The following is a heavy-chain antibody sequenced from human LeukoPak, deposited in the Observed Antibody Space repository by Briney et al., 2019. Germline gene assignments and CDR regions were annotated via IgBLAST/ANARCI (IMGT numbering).Heavy chain of an antibody. J-gene: IGHJ4*02. CDR2: INPSGGST. CDR3: ARDRVTTNTPYFDY. D-gene: IGHD4-17*01. Sequence: GASVKVSCKASGYTFTSYYMHWVRQAPGQGLEWMGIINPSGGSTSYAQKFQGRVTMTRDTSTSTVYMELSRLRSDDTAVCYCARDRVTTNTPYFDYWGQGTLVTVSS. CDR1: GYTFTSYY. V-gene: IGHV1-46*01.